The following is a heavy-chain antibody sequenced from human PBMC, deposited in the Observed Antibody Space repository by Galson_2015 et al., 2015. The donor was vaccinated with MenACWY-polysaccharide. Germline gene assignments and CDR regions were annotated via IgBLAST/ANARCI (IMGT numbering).Heavy chain of an antibody. CDR3: ARGGRAVSNRNRFDP. J-gene: IGHJ5*02. CDR1: GDSITSGGYF. CDR2: ISYDGGT. V-gene: IGHV4-31*03. D-gene: IGHD3-16*01. Sequence: GPGLVKPSETLSLTCTVSGDSITSGGYFWSWIRQHPGEGLEWIASISYDGGTYYNPSLKSRVTISVDTPKNQFSLKLNSVTAADTAVYYCARGGRAVSNRNRFDPWGQGTLVTVSS.